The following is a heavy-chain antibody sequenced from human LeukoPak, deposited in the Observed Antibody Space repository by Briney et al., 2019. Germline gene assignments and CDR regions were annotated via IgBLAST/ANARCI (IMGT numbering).Heavy chain of an antibody. J-gene: IGHJ6*02. D-gene: IGHD3-22*01. CDR1: GFTFSSYD. CDR3: ARPPYYYDSSGYVSYSYAMDV. V-gene: IGHV3-48*04. CDR2: ISGSSGTI. Sequence: GSLRLSCAASGFTFSSYDTNWVRQAPGKGLEWGSYISGSSGTIYYADSVKGRFTISRDNAKNSLYLLMNSLRAEDTAVYYCARPPYYYDSSGYVSYSYAMDVWGQGTTVTVSS.